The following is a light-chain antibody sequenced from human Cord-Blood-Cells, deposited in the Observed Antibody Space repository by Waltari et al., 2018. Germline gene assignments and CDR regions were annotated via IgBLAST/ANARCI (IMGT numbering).Light chain of an antibody. CDR3: QQYYSTPLT. J-gene: IGKJ4*01. CDR1: QSVLYSSNNKND. Sequence: DIVMTQSPDSLAVSLGERDTINWKSSQSVLYSSNNKNDLVWYQQKPGQPPKLLIYWASTRESGVPDRFSGSGSGTDFTLTISSLQAEDVAVYYCQQYYSTPLTFGGGTKVEIK. V-gene: IGKV4-1*01. CDR2: WAS.